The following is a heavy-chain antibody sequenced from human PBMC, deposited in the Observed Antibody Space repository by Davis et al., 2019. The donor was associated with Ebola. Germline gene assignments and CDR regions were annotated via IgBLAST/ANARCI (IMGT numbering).Heavy chain of an antibody. Sequence: PGGSLRLSCAASGFTFSSYGMPWVRQAPGKGLEWVAVISYDGSNKYYADSVKGRFTISRDNSKNTLYLQMNSLRAEDTAVYYCARTRIQPPWYYYYYYGMDVWGQGTTVTVSS. J-gene: IGHJ6*02. V-gene: IGHV3-30*03. CDR1: GFTFSSYG. CDR2: ISYDGSNK. D-gene: IGHD5-18*01. CDR3: ARTRIQPPWYYYYYYGMDV.